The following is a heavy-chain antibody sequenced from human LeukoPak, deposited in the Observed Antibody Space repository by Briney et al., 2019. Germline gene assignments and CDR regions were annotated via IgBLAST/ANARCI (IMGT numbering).Heavy chain of an antibody. CDR3: ARVHPTYYDFWSGSGHFDY. D-gene: IGHD3-3*01. V-gene: IGHV4-59*01. Sequence: SETLSLTCTVSGDSISSSYWSWIRQPPGKGLEWIGYIYYSGSTNYNPSLKSRVTISVDTSKNQFSLKLSSVTAADTAVYYCARVHPTYYDFWSGSGHFDYWGQGTLVTVSS. J-gene: IGHJ4*02. CDR1: GDSISSSY. CDR2: IYYSGST.